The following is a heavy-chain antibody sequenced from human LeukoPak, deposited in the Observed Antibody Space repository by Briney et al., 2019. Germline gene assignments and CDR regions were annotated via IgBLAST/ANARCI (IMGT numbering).Heavy chain of an antibody. CDR1: GYSFTNYW. J-gene: IGHJ4*02. CDR2: IYPGDSDT. V-gene: IGHV5-51*01. CDR3: ARRYCSGGSCYWFDY. D-gene: IGHD2-15*01. Sequence: GESLKISCKGSGYSFTNYWIGWVRQMPGEGLEWMGIIYPGDSDTRYSPSFQGQVTISADKSISTAYLQWSSLKASDTAMYYCARRYCSGGSCYWFDYWGQGTLVTVSS.